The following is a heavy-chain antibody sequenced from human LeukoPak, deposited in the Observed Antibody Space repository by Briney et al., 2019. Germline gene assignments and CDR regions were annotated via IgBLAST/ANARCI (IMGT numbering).Heavy chain of an antibody. CDR2: IKQGGGET. J-gene: IGHJ6*02. V-gene: IGHV3-7*01. D-gene: IGHD6-19*01. CDR3: ARAAEVIAVYYYGMDV. CDR1: GFTFSSFW. Sequence: GRSLRLSCAASGFTFSSFWMTWVRQAPGKGLEWVANIKQGGGETYYVDSVKGRFTISRDNAKNSLFLQMNSLTVEDTGVYYCARAAEVIAVYYYGMDVWGQGTTVTVSS.